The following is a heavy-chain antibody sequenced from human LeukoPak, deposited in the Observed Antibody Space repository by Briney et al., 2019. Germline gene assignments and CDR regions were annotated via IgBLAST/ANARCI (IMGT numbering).Heavy chain of an antibody. Sequence: SVKLSCKASGGTFSSYAISWVRQAPGQGLEWMGRIIPILGIANYAQKFQGRVTITADKSTSTAYMELSSLRSEDTAVYYCARGSYYGSGSYDSYYYYYGMDVWGQGTTVTVSS. J-gene: IGHJ6*02. V-gene: IGHV1-69*04. D-gene: IGHD3-10*01. CDR2: IIPILGIA. CDR3: ARGSYYGSGSYDSYYYYYGMDV. CDR1: GGTFSSYA.